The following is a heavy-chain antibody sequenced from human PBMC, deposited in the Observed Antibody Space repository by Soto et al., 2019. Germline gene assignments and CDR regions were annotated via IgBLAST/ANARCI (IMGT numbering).Heavy chain of an antibody. D-gene: IGHD3-10*01. CDR1: VFTCSSYA. CDR3: ARDQGLWFGDPHGMDV. J-gene: IGHJ6*02. Sequence: GGALRLSGADFVFTCSSYAMHWVRQAPGKGLEWVAVISYDGSNKYYADSVKGRFTISRDNSKNTLYLQMNSLRAEDTAVYYCARDQGLWFGDPHGMDVWGQGTTVTVSS. V-gene: IGHV3-30-3*01. CDR2: ISYDGSNK.